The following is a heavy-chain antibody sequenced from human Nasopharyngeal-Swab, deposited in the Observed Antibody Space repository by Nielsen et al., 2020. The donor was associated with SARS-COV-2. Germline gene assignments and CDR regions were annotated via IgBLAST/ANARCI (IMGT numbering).Heavy chain of an antibody. CDR2: ISGSGGST. J-gene: IGHJ4*02. V-gene: IGHV3-23*01. Sequence: GESLKISCAASGFTVSSNYMSWVRQAPGKGLEWVSAISGSGGSTYYADSVKGRFTISRDNSKNTLYLQMNSLRAEDTAVYYCAKDLVRDTYYFDYWGQGTLVTVSS. CDR3: AKDLVRDTYYFDY. CDR1: GFTVSSNY. D-gene: IGHD4-17*01.